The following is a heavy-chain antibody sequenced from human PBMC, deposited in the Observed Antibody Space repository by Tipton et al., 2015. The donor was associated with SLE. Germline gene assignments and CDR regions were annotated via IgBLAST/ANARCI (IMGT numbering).Heavy chain of an antibody. Sequence: TLSLTCTLYGGSFSGYHWSWIRQSPGKGLEWIGEINYSGRTNYNPSLESRVTISLGTSKNQLSLTLTSVTVADTAVYYCARSVLYYYDAGTLDIWGQGTMVTVPS. V-gene: IGHV4-34*01. CDR1: GGSFSGYH. D-gene: IGHD3-22*01. J-gene: IGHJ3*02. CDR2: INYSGRT. CDR3: ARSVLYYYDAGTLDI.